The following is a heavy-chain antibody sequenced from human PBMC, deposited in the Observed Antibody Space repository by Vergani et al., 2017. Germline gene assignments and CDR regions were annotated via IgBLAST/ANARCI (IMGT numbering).Heavy chain of an antibody. Sequence: QVQLVQSGAEVKKPGASVKVSCKASGYTFTGYYMHWVRQAPGQGLEWMGWINPNSGGTNYAQKFQGRVTMTRDTSISTAYMELSRLRSDDTAVYYCARDPGSYGRRAYYYYYMDVWGKGTTVTVSS. D-gene: IGHD5-18*01. CDR3: ARDPGSYGRRAYYYYYMDV. CDR1: GYTFTGYY. J-gene: IGHJ6*03. CDR2: INPNSGGT. V-gene: IGHV1-2*02.